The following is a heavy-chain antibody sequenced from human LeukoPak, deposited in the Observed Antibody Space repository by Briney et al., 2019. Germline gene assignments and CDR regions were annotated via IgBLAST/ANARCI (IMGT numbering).Heavy chain of an antibody. CDR2: INENGDIA. CDR3: AKARWEPNFDY. J-gene: IGHJ4*02. D-gene: IGHD1-26*01. CDR1: GFSFDDYA. Sequence: GGSLRLSCAASGFSFDDYAMHWVRQGPGKSLEWVSLINENGDIAYYGDSVRGRFTVSRDNAKNSLYLQMNSLTTEDTALYYCAKARWEPNFDYWGQGTLVTVSS. V-gene: IGHV3-43*02.